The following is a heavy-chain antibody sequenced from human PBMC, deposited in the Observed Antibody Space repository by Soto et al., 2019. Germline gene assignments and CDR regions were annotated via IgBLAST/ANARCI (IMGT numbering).Heavy chain of an antibody. D-gene: IGHD3-10*01. V-gene: IGHV4-4*07. CDR1: GSSISRYH. Sequence: PSETLSLTCSVSGSSISRYHLTWIRQPAGKGLEWIGRIFTSGTKYNPSLESRVTMSVDTSKTQFSLNLSSVTAADTAVYYCARDFGSRHDHWGQGALVTVSS. J-gene: IGHJ4*02. CDR2: IFTSGT. CDR3: ARDFGSRHDH.